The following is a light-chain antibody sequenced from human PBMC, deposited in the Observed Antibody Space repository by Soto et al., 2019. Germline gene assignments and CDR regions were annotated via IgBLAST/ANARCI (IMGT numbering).Light chain of an antibody. CDR1: QSVASSY. CDR2: GAS. J-gene: IGKJ2*01. CDR3: QQYGSSSFT. Sequence: EIVLTQSPGTLSLSPGEGATLSCRASQSVASSYLAWYQQKPGQAPRLIIYGASNRATGTPDRFSGVGSGTDFTLAISRREPEDFAVYYCQQYGSSSFTFGQGTKLEIK. V-gene: IGKV3-20*01.